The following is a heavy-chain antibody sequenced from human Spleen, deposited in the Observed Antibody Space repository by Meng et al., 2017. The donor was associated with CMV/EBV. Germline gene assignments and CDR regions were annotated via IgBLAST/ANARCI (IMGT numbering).Heavy chain of an antibody. CDR2: IYSGGVAT. D-gene: IGHD2-2*01. J-gene: IGHJ6*02. CDR1: GFAFSTYA. CDR3: AKLLGYCSSTSCSPYYYYYGMDV. V-gene: IGHV3-23*03. Sequence: GESLKISCAASGFAFSTYAMSWVRQAPGKGLEWVSVIYSGGVATYYADSVKGRFTISRDNSKNTLYLQMNSLRAEDTAVYYCAKLLGYCSSTSCSPYYYYYGMDVWGQGTTVTVSS.